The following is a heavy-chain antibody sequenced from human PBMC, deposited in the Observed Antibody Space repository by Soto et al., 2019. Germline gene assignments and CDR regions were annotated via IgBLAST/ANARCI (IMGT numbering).Heavy chain of an antibody. CDR3: ALVRIVVVPARSYYYYGMDV. J-gene: IGHJ6*02. Sequence: GGSLRLSCAASGFTFSSYWMHWVRQAPGEGLVRVSRINSDGSSTSYADSVKGRFTISRDNAKNTLYLQMNSLRAEDTAVYYFALVRIVVVPARSYYYYGMDVWGQGTTVTVSS. CDR2: INSDGSST. D-gene: IGHD2-2*01. V-gene: IGHV3-74*01. CDR1: GFTFSSYW.